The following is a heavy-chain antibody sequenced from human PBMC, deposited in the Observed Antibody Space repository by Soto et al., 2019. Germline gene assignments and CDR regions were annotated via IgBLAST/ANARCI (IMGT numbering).Heavy chain of an antibody. V-gene: IGHV1-2*04. CDR3: AKSRGSHTVDY. J-gene: IGHJ4*02. Sequence: QVQLVQSGAEVRKPGASVHVSCKTSGYTFTAYDIHWVRQAPGQGLEWMGWLDPASGGTNIAQKFQGWVTLTTDPSLTTAYLQLSRLPSDGTAVYYCAKSRGSHTVDYWGQGNLVTVSS. CDR1: GYTFTAYD. D-gene: IGHD3-16*01. CDR2: LDPASGGT.